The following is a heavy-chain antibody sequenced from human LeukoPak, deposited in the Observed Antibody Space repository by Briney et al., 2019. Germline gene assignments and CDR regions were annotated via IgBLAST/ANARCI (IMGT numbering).Heavy chain of an antibody. CDR3: AKDLSASELLWFGELIDYYYGMDV. CDR1: GFTFDDYA. J-gene: IGHJ6*02. CDR2: ISCNSGSI. Sequence: GGSLRLSCAASGFTFDDYAMHWVRQAPGKGLEWVSGISCNSGSIGYADSVKGRFTISRDNAKNSLYLQMNSLRAEDTALYYCAKDLSASELLWFGELIDYYYGMDVWGQGTTVTVSS. D-gene: IGHD3-10*01. V-gene: IGHV3-9*01.